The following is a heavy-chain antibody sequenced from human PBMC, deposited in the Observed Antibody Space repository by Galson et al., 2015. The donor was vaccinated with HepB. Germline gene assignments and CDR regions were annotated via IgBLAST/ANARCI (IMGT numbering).Heavy chain of an antibody. CDR1: GFTFRSYS. CDR2: ISHSSTI. D-gene: IGHD6-19*01. V-gene: IGHV3-48*01. J-gene: IGHJ4*02. Sequence: SLRLSCAASGFTFRSYSMNWVRQAPGKGLEWVSYISHSSTIYYADSVKGRFTISRDNAKNSLYLQMNSLRAEDTAVYYYGRFSRLGYSSGWYAPSTDYWGQGTLVTVSS. CDR3: GRFSRLGYSSGWYAPSTDY.